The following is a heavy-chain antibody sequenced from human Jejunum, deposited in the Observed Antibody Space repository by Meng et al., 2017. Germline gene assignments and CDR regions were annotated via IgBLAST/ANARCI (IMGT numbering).Heavy chain of an antibody. D-gene: IGHD6-19*01. CDR2: ISSSGSGK. CDR3: ARLYSSTSGKGLDI. V-gene: IGHV3-48*03. CDR1: IFTFSSYE. Sequence: GESLKISCAASIFTFSSYEMSWVRQAPGKGLEWVSYISSSGSGKYYADSVKSRFAISRDNAKASLYLQMNSLRAEDTALYYCARLYSSTSGKGLDIWGRGTMVTVSS. J-gene: IGHJ3*02.